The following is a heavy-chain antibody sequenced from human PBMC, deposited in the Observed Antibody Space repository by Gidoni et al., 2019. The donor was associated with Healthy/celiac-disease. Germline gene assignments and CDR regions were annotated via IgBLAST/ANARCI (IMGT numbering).Heavy chain of an antibody. J-gene: IGHJ4*02. CDR2: IYYSGST. CDR3: ASYNDYGDYYYFDY. D-gene: IGHD4-17*01. Sequence: QLQLQESGPGLVKPSETLSLTCTVSGGSISSSSSYGGWSRQPPGKGLEWIGSIYYSGSTYYNPSLKSRVTISVDTSKNQFSLKLSSVTAADTAVYYCASYNDYGDYYYFDYWGQGTLVTVSS. CDR1: GGSISSSSSY. V-gene: IGHV4-39*01.